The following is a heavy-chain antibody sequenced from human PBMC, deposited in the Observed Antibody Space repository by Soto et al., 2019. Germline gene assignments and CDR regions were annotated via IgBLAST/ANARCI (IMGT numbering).Heavy chain of an antibody. CDR1: GGSISSGNYY. D-gene: IGHD4-17*01. CDR2: ISYSGTT. CDR3: ATMGTPVTGQYHFDS. J-gene: IGHJ4*02. Sequence: QVQLQESGPGLVKPSQTLSLTCTVSGGSISSGNYYWSWIRQPPGKGLEWIGFISYSGTTHYSAALSSRVSXSXAXSXXQFSLALSSVTAADTAVYYCATMGTPVTGQYHFDSWGQGTLVTVSS. V-gene: IGHV4-30-4*01.